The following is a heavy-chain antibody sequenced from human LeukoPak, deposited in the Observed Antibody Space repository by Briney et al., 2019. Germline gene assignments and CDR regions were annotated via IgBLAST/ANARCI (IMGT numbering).Heavy chain of an antibody. D-gene: IGHD3-10*01. CDR1: GFTFSIYP. V-gene: IGHV3-64D*06. J-gene: IGHJ4*02. CDR3: VKDRLGGYFDF. Sequence: GGSLRLSCSASGFTFSIYPTHWVRQAPGKGLEYLSSINPNGDNTYYADSVKGRFTISRDNSKNTLYLQMSSLRAEDTAVYYCVKDRLGGYFDFWGQGTLVTVSS. CDR2: INPNGDNT.